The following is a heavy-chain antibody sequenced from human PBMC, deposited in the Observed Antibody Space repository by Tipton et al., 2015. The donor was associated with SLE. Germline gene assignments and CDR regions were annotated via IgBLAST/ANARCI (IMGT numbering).Heavy chain of an antibody. J-gene: IGHJ4*02. Sequence: SLRLSCAVSGFTFSRYWMTWVRQAPGKGLEWVADITQDGSAKYSLDSVKGRFTISRDNAKNSLYLQINSLRTEDTAVYYCARSNWGYDFWGQGTLVTVSS. CDR1: GFTFSRYW. D-gene: IGHD7-27*01. V-gene: IGHV3-7*01. CDR3: ARSNWGYDF. CDR2: ITQDGSAK.